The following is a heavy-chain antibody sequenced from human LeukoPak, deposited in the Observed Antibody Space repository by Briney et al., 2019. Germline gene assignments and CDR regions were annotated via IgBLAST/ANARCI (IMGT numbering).Heavy chain of an antibody. Sequence: GGSLRLSCAASGFTFSTFSNYGMSWVRQGPGKGLEWVSTISGSGSVTWYADSVKGRFTISRDNSKNTLYLQMNSLRAEDTAVYYCAKSGYNWNPNPTNWFDPWGQGTLVTVSS. CDR3: AKSGYNWNPNPTNWFDP. D-gene: IGHD1-20*01. CDR2: ISGSGSVT. CDR1: GFTFSTFSNYG. J-gene: IGHJ5*02. V-gene: IGHV3-23*01.